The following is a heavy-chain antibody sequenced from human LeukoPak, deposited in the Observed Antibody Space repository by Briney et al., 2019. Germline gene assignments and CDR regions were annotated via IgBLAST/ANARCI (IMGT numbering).Heavy chain of an antibody. D-gene: IGHD6-19*01. CDR2: FDPEDDEA. CDR1: GYTLTKIS. CDR3: AREINRAVAGTSWFDP. Sequence: GASVKVSCKVSGYTLTKISMHWVRQAPGKGLEWMGGFDPEDDEAIYARKFQGRVTMTEDTSTETAYLHLSSLRSEDTAVYYCAREINRAVAGTSWFDPWGQGTLVTVSS. J-gene: IGHJ5*02. V-gene: IGHV1-24*01.